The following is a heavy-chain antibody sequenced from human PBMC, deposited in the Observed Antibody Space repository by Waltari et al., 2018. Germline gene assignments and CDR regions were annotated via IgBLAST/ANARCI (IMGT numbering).Heavy chain of an antibody. CDR3: ARTQVDTAMGGIDY. J-gene: IGHJ4*02. CDR1: GYSISSSNW. D-gene: IGHD5-18*01. CDR2: IYYGRGT. V-gene: IGHV4-28*01. Sequence: QVQLQESGPGLVKPSDTLSLTCAVSGYSISSSNWWGWIRQPPGKGLEWIGYIYYGRGTYYSPSRKSRVTMSVDTSKNQFSLKLSSVTAVDTAVYYCARTQVDTAMGGIDYWGQGTLVTVSS.